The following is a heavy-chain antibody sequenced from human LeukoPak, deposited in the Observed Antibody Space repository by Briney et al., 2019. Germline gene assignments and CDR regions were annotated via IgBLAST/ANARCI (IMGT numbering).Heavy chain of an antibody. CDR3: ARASSYYYDSSGYYRGLADY. V-gene: IGHV3-21*01. CDR1: GFTFSSYS. Sequence: PGGSLRLSCAASGFTFSSYSMNWVRQAPGKGLEWVSSISSSSYIYYADSVKGRFTISRDNAKNSLYLQMNSLRAEDTAVYYCARASSYYYDSSGYYRGLADYWGQGTLVTVSS. D-gene: IGHD3-22*01. CDR2: ISSSSYI. J-gene: IGHJ4*02.